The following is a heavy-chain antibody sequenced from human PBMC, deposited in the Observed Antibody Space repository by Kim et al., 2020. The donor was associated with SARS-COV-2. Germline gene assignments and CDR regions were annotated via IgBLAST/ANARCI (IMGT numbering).Heavy chain of an antibody. J-gene: IGHJ3*02. V-gene: IGHV3-66*02. CDR3: AREALPGPNTVTTDENDAFDI. CDR1: GFTVSSNY. Sequence: GGSLRLSCAASGFTVSSNYMSWVRQAPGKGLEWVSVIYSGGSTYYADSVKGRFTISRDNSKNTLYLQMNSLRAEDTAVYYCAREALPGPNTVTTDENDAFDIWGQGTMVTVSS. CDR2: IYSGGST. D-gene: IGHD4-17*01.